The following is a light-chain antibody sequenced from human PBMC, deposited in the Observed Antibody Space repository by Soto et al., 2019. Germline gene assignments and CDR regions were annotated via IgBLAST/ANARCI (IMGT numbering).Light chain of an antibody. Sequence: DIVMTQSPLSLPVTPGEPASISCRSSQSLLHSNGYNYFDWYLQKPGQSPQLLIYLGSNRASGVPDRFSGSGSGTDFTLKISRVEAEDVGVYYCMQALQTPITFXQGTRLEIK. CDR3: MQALQTPIT. CDR2: LGS. J-gene: IGKJ5*01. V-gene: IGKV2-28*01. CDR1: QSLLHSNGYNY.